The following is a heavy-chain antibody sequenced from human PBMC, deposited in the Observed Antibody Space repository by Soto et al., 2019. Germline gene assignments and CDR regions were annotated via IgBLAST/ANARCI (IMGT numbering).Heavy chain of an antibody. J-gene: IGHJ6*02. D-gene: IGHD1-7*01. CDR2: ISLYSDGT. CDR3: ARDDGWNYRYYDMEV. V-gene: IGHV1-18*01. Sequence: QVPLVQSGGEVKRPGASVKVSCKTSGYTFSNYGITWVRQAPGQPLEWLGWISLYSDGTNYAQKFQGRVTITADESTRTAYTEANSLRSRDTAVYFCARDDGWNYRYYDMEVWGPGTTVTVSS. CDR1: GYTFSNYG.